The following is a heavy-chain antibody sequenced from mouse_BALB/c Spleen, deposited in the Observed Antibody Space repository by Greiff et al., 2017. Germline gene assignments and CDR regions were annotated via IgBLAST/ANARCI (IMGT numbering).Heavy chain of an antibody. J-gene: IGHJ3*01. CDR1: GYTFTSYW. CDR2: IYPGNSDT. Sequence: EVQLQQSGTVLARPGASVKMSCKASGYTFTSYWMHWVKQRPGQGLEWIGAIYPGNSDTSYNQKFKGKAKLTAVTSTSTAYMELSSLTNEDSAVYYCTTYYRYDGAFAYWGQGTLVTVAA. CDR3: TTYYRYDGAFAY. D-gene: IGHD2-14*01. V-gene: IGHV1-5*01.